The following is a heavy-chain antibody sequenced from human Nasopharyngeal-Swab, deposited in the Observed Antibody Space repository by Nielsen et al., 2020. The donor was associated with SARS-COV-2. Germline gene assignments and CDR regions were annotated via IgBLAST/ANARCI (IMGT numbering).Heavy chain of an antibody. CDR2: IWYDGSNK. CDR3: ARDRIAVAGIIDY. J-gene: IGHJ4*02. CDR1: GFTFSSYG. V-gene: IGHV3-33*08. D-gene: IGHD6-19*01. Sequence: GESLKISCEASGFTFSSYGMHWVRQAPGKGLEWVAVIWYDGSNKYYADSAKGRFTISRDNSKNTLYLQMNSLRAEDTAVYYCARDRIAVAGIIDYWGQGTLVTVSS.